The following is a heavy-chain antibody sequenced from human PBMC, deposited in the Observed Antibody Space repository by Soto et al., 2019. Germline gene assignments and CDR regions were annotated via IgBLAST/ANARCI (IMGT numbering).Heavy chain of an antibody. D-gene: IGHD3-10*01. CDR1: DLTFSNTW. CDR3: ATVGSITTSGTPFDY. Sequence: GGSLRLSCVASDLTFSNTWMNWVRQAPGRGLEWVGRIKSKIDSGTTDFAAPVKGRFTISRDDSENTVFLQMNSLKTEDTGLYYCATVGSITTSGTPFDYWGQGTLVTVSS. CDR2: IKSKIDSGTT. V-gene: IGHV3-15*07. J-gene: IGHJ4*02.